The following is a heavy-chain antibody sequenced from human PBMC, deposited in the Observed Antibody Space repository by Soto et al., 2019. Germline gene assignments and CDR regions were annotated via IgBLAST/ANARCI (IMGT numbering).Heavy chain of an antibody. CDR3: ARDQGSGWPANYYGMDV. J-gene: IGHJ6*02. D-gene: IGHD6-19*01. CDR1: GGTFSSYA. CDR2: IIPIFGTA. Sequence: QVQLVQSGAEVKKPGSSVKVSCKASGGTFSSYAISWVRQAPGQGLEWMGGIIPIFGTANYAQKFQGRVTITADESTSTAYMELSSLRSEDTAVYYCARDQGSGWPANYYGMDVWGQGTTVIVSS. V-gene: IGHV1-69*01.